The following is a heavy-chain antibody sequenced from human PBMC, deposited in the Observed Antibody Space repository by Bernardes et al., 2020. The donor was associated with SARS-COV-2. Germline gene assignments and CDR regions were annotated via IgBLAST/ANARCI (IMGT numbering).Heavy chain of an antibody. CDR2: ISSSGSTI. D-gene: IGHD3-10*01. V-gene: IGHV3-48*03. CDR1: GFTFSSSE. Sequence: GGSLRLSCAASGFTFSSSEMNWVRQAPGKGLEWVSYISSSGSTIYYADSVKGRFTISRDNAKNSLYLQMNSLRAEDTAVYYCASAGFGELLISFDYYGIDVWDQGT. CDR3: ASAGFGELLISFDYYGIDV. J-gene: IGHJ6*02.